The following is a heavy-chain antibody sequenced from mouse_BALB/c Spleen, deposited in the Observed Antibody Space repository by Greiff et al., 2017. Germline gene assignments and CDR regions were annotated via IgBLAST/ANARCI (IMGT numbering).Heavy chain of an antibody. Sequence: EVQLQQSGPELVKPGASVKISCKASGYTFTDYNMHWVKQSHGKSLEWIGYIYPYNGGTGYNQKFKSKATLTVDNSSSTAYMELRSLTSEDSAVYYCARGGGNYVYWYFDVWGAGTTVTVSS. CDR3: ARGGGNYVYWYFDV. V-gene: IGHV1S29*02. CDR2: IYPYNGGT. J-gene: IGHJ1*01. CDR1: GYTFTDYN. D-gene: IGHD2-1*01.